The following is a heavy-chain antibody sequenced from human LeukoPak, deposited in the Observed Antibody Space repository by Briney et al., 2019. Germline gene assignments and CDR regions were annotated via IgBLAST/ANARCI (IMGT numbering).Heavy chain of an antibody. J-gene: IGHJ4*02. CDR3: ARDRGGIAAAGANDY. CDR2: ISSSSSYI. CDR1: GFTFSSYW. D-gene: IGHD6-13*01. V-gene: IGHV3-21*01. Sequence: NPGGSLRLSCAASGFTFSSYWMHWVRQAPGKGLVWVSSISSSSSYIYYADSVKGRFTISRDNAKNSLYLQMNSLRAEDTAVYYCARDRGGIAAAGANDYWGQGTLVTVSS.